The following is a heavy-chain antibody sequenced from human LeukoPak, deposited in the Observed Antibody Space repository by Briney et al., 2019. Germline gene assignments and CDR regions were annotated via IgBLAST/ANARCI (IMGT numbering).Heavy chain of an antibody. CDR1: GDSVSSTNYY. J-gene: IGHJ6*03. CDR2: IYYSGST. Sequence: SETLSLTCTVSGDSVSSTNYYWGWIRQSPGRGLEYIGSIYYSGSTYYNPSLKSRVTISVDTSKNQFSLKLTSVTAADTAVYYCARVGDLFGAHRVRGLPPDYYYMDVWGKGTTVTVSS. CDR3: ARVGDLFGAHRVRGLPPDYYYMDV. D-gene: IGHD3-10*01. V-gene: IGHV4-39*01.